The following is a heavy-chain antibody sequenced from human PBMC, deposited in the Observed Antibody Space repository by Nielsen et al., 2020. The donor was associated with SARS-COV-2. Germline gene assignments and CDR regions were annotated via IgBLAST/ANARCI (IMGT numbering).Heavy chain of an antibody. CDR3: ARGSSPALDY. V-gene: IGHV4-59*01. J-gene: IGHJ4*02. CDR2: IYYSGST. CDR1: GGAISSYY. Sequence: SETLSLTCTVSGGAISSYYWSWIRQPPGEGLEWIGYIYYSGSTNYNPSLKSRVTISVDTSKNQFSLKLSSVTAADTAVYYCARGSSPALDYWGQGTLVTVSS.